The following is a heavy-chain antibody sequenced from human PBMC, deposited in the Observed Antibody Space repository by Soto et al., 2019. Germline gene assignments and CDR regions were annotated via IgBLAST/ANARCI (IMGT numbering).Heavy chain of an antibody. CDR2: INSDGAT. V-gene: IGHV3-23*01. Sequence: GGSLRLSCAASGFTFSDYAMSWVRQAPGKGLEWVSVINSDGATYYADSVQGRFSISRDNSKSTLCLQMNSLSAEDTAIYYCASRPRGSVAGTLDSWGQGSLVTVSS. J-gene: IGHJ5*01. D-gene: IGHD6-19*01. CDR3: ASRPRGSVAGTLDS. CDR1: GFTFSDYA.